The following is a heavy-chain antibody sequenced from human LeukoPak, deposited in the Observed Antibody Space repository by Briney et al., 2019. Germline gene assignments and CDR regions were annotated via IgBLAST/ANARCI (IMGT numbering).Heavy chain of an antibody. D-gene: IGHD2/OR15-2a*01. Sequence: SETLSLTCTVSGGSTSGNYWSWVRQPPGKGLEWIGYIHYSGSTNYNPSPKSRVTISLDTSKNQFSLNLSSVTAADTAVYYCARGTFKFDPWGQGTLVTVSS. CDR1: GGSTSGNY. CDR2: IHYSGST. V-gene: IGHV4-59*01. CDR3: ARGTFKFDP. J-gene: IGHJ5*02.